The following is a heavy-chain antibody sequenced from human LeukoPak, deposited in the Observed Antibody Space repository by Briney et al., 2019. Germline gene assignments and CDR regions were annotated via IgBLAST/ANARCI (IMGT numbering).Heavy chain of an antibody. CDR2: IYTSGST. V-gene: IGHV4-4*09. CDR1: GGSINSYY. J-gene: IGHJ5*02. D-gene: IGHD4-17*01. Sequence: SETLSLTCTVSGGSINSYYWSWIRQPPGKGLEWIGYIYTSGSTNYNPSLKSRVTISVDTSKNQFSLKLSSVTAADTAVYCCARHPTPYAGFDPWAREPWSPSPQ. CDR3: ARHPTPYAGFDP.